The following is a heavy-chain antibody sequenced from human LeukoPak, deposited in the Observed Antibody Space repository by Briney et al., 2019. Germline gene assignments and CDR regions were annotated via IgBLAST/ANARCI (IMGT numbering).Heavy chain of an antibody. D-gene: IGHD4-17*01. Sequence: PSETLSLTCTVSGGSISSYYWSWIRQPPGKGLEWIGYIYYSGSTNYNPSLKSRVTISVDTSKNQFSLKLSSVTAADTAVYYCARGVRGYGDYAHSVAFDPWGQGTLVTVSS. V-gene: IGHV4-59*01. J-gene: IGHJ5*02. CDR2: IYYSGST. CDR3: ARGVRGYGDYAHSVAFDP. CDR1: GGSISSYY.